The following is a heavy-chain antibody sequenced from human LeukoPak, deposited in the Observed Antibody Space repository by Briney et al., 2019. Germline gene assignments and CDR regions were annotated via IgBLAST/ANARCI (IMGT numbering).Heavy chain of an antibody. V-gene: IGHV4-38-2*02. CDR2: IYHSGST. Sequence: SETLSLTCTVSGYSISSGYYRGWIRQPPGKGLEWIGSIYHSGSTYYNPSLKSRVTISVDTSKNQFSLKLSSVTAADTAVYYCASHYYDSSGYYQRDDAFDIWGQGTMVTVSS. J-gene: IGHJ3*02. CDR3: ASHYYDSSGYYQRDDAFDI. D-gene: IGHD3-22*01. CDR1: GYSISSGYY.